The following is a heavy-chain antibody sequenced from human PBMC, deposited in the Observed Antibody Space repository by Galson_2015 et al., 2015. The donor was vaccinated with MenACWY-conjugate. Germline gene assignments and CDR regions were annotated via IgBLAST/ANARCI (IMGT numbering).Heavy chain of an antibody. CDR1: GYSFTTYW. Sequence: QSGAEVKKPGESLKISCTGSGYSFTTYWIGWVRQLPGKGLEWMGLISPGDSNTRYSPAFQGQVTISADKSISTAYLQWNSLQASDTAMYYCARHPPGGRGMGVWGQGTTVTVSS. CDR3: ARHPPGGRGMGV. CDR2: ISPGDSNT. V-gene: IGHV5-51*01. J-gene: IGHJ6*02. D-gene: IGHD1-26*01.